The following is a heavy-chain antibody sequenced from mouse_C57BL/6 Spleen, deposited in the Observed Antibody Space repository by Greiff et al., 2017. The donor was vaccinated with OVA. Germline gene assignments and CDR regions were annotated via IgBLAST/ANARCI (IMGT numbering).Heavy chain of an antibody. CDR2: IYPGGGST. Sequence: QVQLQQPGAELVKPGASVKMSCTASGYTFTSYWITWVKQRPEQGLEWIGDIYPGGGSTNYTEKFKSKATLTVDTSSSTAYMQLSSLTSEDSAGYYCARGDGSSFTWFDDWGQGTPVTVSA. J-gene: IGHJ3*01. V-gene: IGHV1-55*01. CDR3: ARGDGSSFTWFDD. D-gene: IGHD1-1*01. CDR1: GYTFTSYW.